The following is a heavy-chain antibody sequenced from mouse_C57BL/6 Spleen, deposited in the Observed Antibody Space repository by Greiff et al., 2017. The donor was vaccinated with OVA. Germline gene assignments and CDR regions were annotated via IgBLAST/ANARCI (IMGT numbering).Heavy chain of an antibody. J-gene: IGHJ2*01. Sequence: LQESGAELVRPGASVTLSCKASGYTFTDYEMHWVQQTPVHGLEWIGAIDPETGGTAYNQKLKGKAILTADKSSSTAYMDLRSLTSEDSAVYYCTRRDYYGSMDYWGQGTTLTVSS. D-gene: IGHD1-1*01. V-gene: IGHV1-15*01. CDR2: IDPETGGT. CDR3: TRRDYYGSMDY. CDR1: GYTFTDYE.